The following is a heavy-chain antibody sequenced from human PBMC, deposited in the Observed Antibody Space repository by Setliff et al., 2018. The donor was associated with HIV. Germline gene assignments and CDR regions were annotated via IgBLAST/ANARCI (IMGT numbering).Heavy chain of an antibody. CDR3: ARDPRSGWYLGFFDY. D-gene: IGHD6-19*01. V-gene: IGHV3-11*04. J-gene: IGHJ4*02. CDR2: ISSSGSTT. Sequence: GGSLRLSCAASGFTFRDHYVTWIRQAPGKGLEWISYISSSGSTTYYADSVKGRFTISRDNTKNSLYLQMNSLRAEDTAVYYCARDPRSGWYLGFFDYWGQGTLVTVSS. CDR1: GFTFRDHY.